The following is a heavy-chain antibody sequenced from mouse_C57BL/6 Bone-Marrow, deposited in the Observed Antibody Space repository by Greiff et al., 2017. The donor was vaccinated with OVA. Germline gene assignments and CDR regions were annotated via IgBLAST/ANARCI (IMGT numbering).Heavy chain of an antibody. J-gene: IGHJ4*01. CDR2: IDPSDSYT. CDR3: ARTTTVVAPRGLYYAMGY. D-gene: IGHD1-1*01. Sequence: QVQLQQPGAELVKPGASVKLSCKASGYTFTSYWMQWVKQRPGQGLEWIGEIDPSDSYTNYNQKFKGKATLTVDTSSSTAYMQLSSLTSEDSAVYYCARTTTVVAPRGLYYAMGYWGQGTSVTVSS. V-gene: IGHV1-50*01. CDR1: GYTFTSYW.